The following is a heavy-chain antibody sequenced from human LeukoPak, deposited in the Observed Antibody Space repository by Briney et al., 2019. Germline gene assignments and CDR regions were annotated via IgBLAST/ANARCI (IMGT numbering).Heavy chain of an antibody. CDR2: IKPNIGGT. D-gene: IGHD2-2*01. J-gene: IGHJ5*02. Sequence: ASVKVSCKASGYTFTGYYMRWVRQAPGQGLEWMGWIKPNIGGTNYAQKFQGRVTMTRDTSISTAYMELRRLRSDDTALYYCARGRERVYSSTSCLNWFELWGQGPRVRVS. CDR1: GYTFTGYY. CDR3: ARGRERVYSSTSCLNWFEL. V-gene: IGHV1-2*02.